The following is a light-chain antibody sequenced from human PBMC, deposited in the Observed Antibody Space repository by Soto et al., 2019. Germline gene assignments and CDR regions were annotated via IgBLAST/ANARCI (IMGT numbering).Light chain of an antibody. J-gene: IGKJ4*01. CDR3: QHGYSTPLT. CDR2: AAS. Sequence: DIQMTQSPSSLSASVADRVTITCRASQSISTYLHWYQQKKGKPPNLLIYAASTLQSGVPSRFSGSGSGTDFTLTISSLQPEDFATYFCQHGYSTPLTFGGGTKVDIK. CDR1: QSISTY. V-gene: IGKV1-39*01.